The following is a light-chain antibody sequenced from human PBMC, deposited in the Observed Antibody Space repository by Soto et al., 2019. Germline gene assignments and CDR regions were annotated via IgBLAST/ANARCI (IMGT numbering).Light chain of an antibody. CDR2: GAS. CDR1: QSVSSN. V-gene: IGKV3-15*01. J-gene: IGKJ4*01. Sequence: EIVMTQSPATLSVSPWERATLSCRASQSVSSNLAWYQQKPGQAPRLLIYGASTRATGIPARFSGSGSGTEFTLTISSLQSEDSATYYCLQHDTYPLTFGGGTKVDIK. CDR3: LQHDTYPLT.